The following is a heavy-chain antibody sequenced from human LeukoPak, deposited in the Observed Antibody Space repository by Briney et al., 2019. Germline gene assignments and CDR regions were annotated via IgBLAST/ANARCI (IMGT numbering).Heavy chain of an antibody. Sequence: KPGGSLRLSCAASGFTFSSYSMNWVRQAPGKGLQWVSSITSSSSHIYYADPVKGRFTISRDNAKNSLYLQMNSLRAEDTAVYYCARVRATVTPFDYWGQGTLVTVSS. D-gene: IGHD4-17*01. CDR1: GFTFSSYS. CDR2: ITSSSSHI. J-gene: IGHJ4*02. V-gene: IGHV3-21*01. CDR3: ARVRATVTPFDY.